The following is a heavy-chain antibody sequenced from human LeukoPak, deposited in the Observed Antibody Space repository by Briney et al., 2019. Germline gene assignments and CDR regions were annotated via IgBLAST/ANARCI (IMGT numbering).Heavy chain of an antibody. J-gene: IGHJ4*02. CDR2: ISAYNGNT. CDR3: ARWGMRAVAGFDY. CDR1: GGTFRRFA. D-gene: IGHD6-19*01. Sequence: ASVKVSCKASGGTFRRFAMSWVRQAPGQGLEWMGWISAYNGNTNYAQKLQGRVTMTTDTSTSTAYMELRSLRSDDTAVYYCARWGMRAVAGFDYWGQGTLVTVSS. V-gene: IGHV1-18*01.